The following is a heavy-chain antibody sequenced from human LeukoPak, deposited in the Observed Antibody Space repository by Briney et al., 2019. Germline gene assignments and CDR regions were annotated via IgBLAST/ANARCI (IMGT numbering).Heavy chain of an antibody. J-gene: IGHJ4*02. CDR3: ASHYYDRPLLDY. D-gene: IGHD3-22*01. Sequence: SETLSLTCTVSGGSISSYYWSWIRQPPGKGLEWIGYIYYSGSTNYNPSLKGRVTISVDTSKTQFSLKLSSVTAADAAVYYCASHYYDRPLLDYWGQGTLVTVSS. CDR2: IYYSGST. V-gene: IGHV4-59*08. CDR1: GGSISSYY.